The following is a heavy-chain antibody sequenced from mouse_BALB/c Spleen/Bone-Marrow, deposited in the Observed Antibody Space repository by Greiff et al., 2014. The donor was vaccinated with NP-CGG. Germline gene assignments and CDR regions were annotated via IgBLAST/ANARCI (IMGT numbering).Heavy chain of an antibody. Sequence: VQLQESGAELAKLGASVKMSCKASGHTFTSYWMHWVKQRPGQGLEWIGYINPSTGYTEYNQKFKDKATLTADKSSSTAYMQLSSLTSEDSAVYYCARYDGYEAYWGQGTLVTVSA. V-gene: IGHV1-7*01. J-gene: IGHJ3*01. CDR3: ARYDGYEAY. CDR1: GHTFTSYW. CDR2: INPSTGYT. D-gene: IGHD2-3*01.